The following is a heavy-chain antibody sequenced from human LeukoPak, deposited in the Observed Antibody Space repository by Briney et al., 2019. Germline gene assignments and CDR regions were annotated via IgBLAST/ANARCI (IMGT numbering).Heavy chain of an antibody. CDR1: GGSFSGYY. V-gene: IGHV4-34*01. CDR2: INHSGST. Sequence: SETLSLTCAVYGGSFSGYYWSWIRQPPGKGLEWIGEINHSGSTNYNPSLKSRVTISVDTSKNQFSLKLSPVTAADTAVYYCARGGQWLVLTAYFDYWGQGTLVTVSS. D-gene: IGHD6-19*01. J-gene: IGHJ4*02. CDR3: ARGGQWLVLTAYFDY.